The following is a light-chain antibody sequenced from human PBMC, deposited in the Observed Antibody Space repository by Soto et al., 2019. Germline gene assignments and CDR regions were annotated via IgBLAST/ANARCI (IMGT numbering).Light chain of an antibody. CDR3: SSYTTSNTRQIV. CDR2: DVS. Sequence: QSVLTQPASVSGSPGQSITISCTGTSSDVGGYNYVSWYQHHPGKAPNLMIFDVSNRPSGVSNRFSGSKSGNTASLTISWLQPEDEADYYCSSYTTSNTRQIVFGTGTKVTVL. V-gene: IGLV2-14*03. CDR1: SSDVGGYNY. J-gene: IGLJ1*01.